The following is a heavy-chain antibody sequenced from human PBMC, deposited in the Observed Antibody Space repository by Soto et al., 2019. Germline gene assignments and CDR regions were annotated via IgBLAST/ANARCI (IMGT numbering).Heavy chain of an antibody. CDR1: GGSISSGGYY. V-gene: IGHV4-31*01. J-gene: IGHJ4*02. Sequence: QVQLQESGPGLVKPSETLSLTCSVSGGSISSGGYYWNWIRQHPERGLEWIGYIYYSGNTVLNPSLTSLATISRDTSKNEFSLTLTSLTAADTAVYFCARASGGAVADFDYWGQGTLVTVSS. D-gene: IGHD6-19*01. CDR3: ARASGGAVADFDY. CDR2: IYYSGNT.